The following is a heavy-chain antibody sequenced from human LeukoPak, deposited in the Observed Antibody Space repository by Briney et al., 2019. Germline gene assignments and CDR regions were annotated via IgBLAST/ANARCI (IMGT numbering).Heavy chain of an antibody. CDR2: INTNTGNP. D-gene: IGHD6-13*01. CDR3: ARSIGAAGYMDV. J-gene: IGHJ6*03. Sequence: ASVKVPCKASGYTFISYSMNWVRQAPGQGLAWMGWINTNTGNPTYAQGFKGRFVFYLDTTVSTAYLQISSPKAQDTAMYYGARSIGAAGYMDVWGKGTTVTVSS. V-gene: IGHV7-4-1*02. CDR1: GYTFISYS.